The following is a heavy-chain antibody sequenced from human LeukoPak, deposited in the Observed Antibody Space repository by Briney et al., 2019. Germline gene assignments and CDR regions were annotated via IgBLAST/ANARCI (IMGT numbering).Heavy chain of an antibody. CDR1: GFTFSSYA. D-gene: IGHD3-3*01. J-gene: IGHJ6*02. V-gene: IGHV3-66*01. CDR3: ARGDPYDFWSGYYMQNYYGMDV. CDR2: IYSGGST. Sequence: PGGSLRLSCAASGFTFSSYAMSWVRQAPGKGLEWVSVIYSGGSTYYADSVKGRFTISRDNSKNTLYLQMNSLRAEDTAMYYCARGDPYDFWSGYYMQNYYGMDVWGQGTTVTVSS.